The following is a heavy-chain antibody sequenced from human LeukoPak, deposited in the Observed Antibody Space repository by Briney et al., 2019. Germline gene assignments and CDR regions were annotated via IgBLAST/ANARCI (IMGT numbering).Heavy chain of an antibody. D-gene: IGHD3-3*01. CDR1: GFTFSSYG. Sequence: GGSLRLSCAASGFTFSSYGMSWVRQAPGKGLEWVSYISRSGSTIYYADSVKGRSTISRDNAKNSLYLQMNSLRVEDTAVYYCVRTASRIFGMQWGQGTLVIVSS. J-gene: IGHJ4*02. CDR3: VRTASRIFGMQ. V-gene: IGHV3-48*04. CDR2: ISRSGSTI.